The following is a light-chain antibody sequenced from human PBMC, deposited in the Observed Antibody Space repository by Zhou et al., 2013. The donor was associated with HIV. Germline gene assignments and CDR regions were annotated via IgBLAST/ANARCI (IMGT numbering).Light chain of an antibody. CDR3: HQYDNLPRT. CDR1: QDISNY. V-gene: IGKV1-33*01. Sequence: DIQMTQSPSSLSASVGDRVTITCQASQDISNYLNWYQQKPGRAPNLLIYYASNLETGVPSRFSGSGSGTDFTFTISSLQPEDIATYYCHQYDNLPRTFGQGPRWKSN. J-gene: IGKJ1*01. CDR2: YAS.